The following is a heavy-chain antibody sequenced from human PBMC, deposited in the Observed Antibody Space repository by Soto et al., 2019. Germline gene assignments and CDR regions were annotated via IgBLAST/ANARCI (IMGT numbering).Heavy chain of an antibody. CDR1: GFTFSTYD. V-gene: IGHV3-23*01. CDR3: VRHRGG. Sequence: EVQLLESGGGLVQPGGSLRLSCAASGFTFSTYDMSWVRQAPGTGLEWVSSIATTGETTFYADSVRGRFTISRDNSKNTLFLQINTLRAHDTAIYYCVRHRGGWGHGTLVTVSS. D-gene: IGHD2-15*01. CDR2: IATTGETT. J-gene: IGHJ4*01.